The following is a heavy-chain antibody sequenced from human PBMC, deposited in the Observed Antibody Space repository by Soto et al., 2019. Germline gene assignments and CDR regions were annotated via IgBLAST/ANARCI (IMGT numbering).Heavy chain of an antibody. CDR1: GGTFSTYA. CDR3: ARPKGTYSSGYYYFDF. D-gene: IGHD6-19*01. V-gene: IGHV1-69*01. CDR2: IIPLFGTA. J-gene: IGHJ4*02. Sequence: QVQLKQSGGEVKQPGSSVRVSCKTSGGTFSTYAINWVRQAPGQGLEWMGAIIPLFGTADYSQKFQGRVTITADESTSTAYMELSSLRFDATAVYFCARPKGTYSSGYYYFDFWGQGTLVTVSS.